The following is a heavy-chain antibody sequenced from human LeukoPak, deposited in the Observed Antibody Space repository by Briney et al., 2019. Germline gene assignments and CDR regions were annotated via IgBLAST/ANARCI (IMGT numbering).Heavy chain of an antibody. V-gene: IGHV3-7*01. CDR3: AGADNYDRDY. Sequence: GGSLRLSCAASALTFSSYWMSWVRQVPGKGLEWVANIKQDGSEKYYVDSVKGRFTISRDNARNSLYLQMNSLRAEDTALYYCAGADNYDRDYWGQGTLVTVSS. CDR2: IKQDGSEK. CDR1: ALTFSSYW. D-gene: IGHD3-22*01. J-gene: IGHJ4*02.